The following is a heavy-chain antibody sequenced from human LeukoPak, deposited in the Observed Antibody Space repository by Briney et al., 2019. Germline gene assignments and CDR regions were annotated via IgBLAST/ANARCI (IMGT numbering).Heavy chain of an antibody. CDR1: GFTFGSYW. J-gene: IGHJ4*02. Sequence: PGGSLRLSCAASGFTFGSYWMTWVRQAPGKGLEWVAYIKQDGSERYYVDSMKGRITISRDNAKKSLYLEVNSLSAEDTAVYYCVRDGGYSGYEYWGQGTLVTVSS. CDR2: IKQDGSER. CDR3: VRDGGYSGYEY. V-gene: IGHV3-7*04. D-gene: IGHD5-12*01.